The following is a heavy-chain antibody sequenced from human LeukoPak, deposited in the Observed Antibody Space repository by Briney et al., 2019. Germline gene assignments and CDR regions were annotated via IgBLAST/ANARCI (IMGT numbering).Heavy chain of an antibody. D-gene: IGHD1-26*01. Sequence: ASVKVSCKASGYTFTSYGIDWVRQAPGQGLEWMGWISGYNGNTNYAQKVQGRVTLTTDTSTSTAYVELRSLRSDDTAVYYCARTYSGSYASPDYWGQGTLVTVSS. CDR3: ARTYSGSYASPDY. CDR1: GYTFTSYG. CDR2: ISGYNGNT. J-gene: IGHJ4*02. V-gene: IGHV1-18*01.